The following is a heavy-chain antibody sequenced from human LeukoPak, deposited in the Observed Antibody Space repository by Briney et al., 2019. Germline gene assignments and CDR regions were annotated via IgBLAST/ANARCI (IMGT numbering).Heavy chain of an antibody. Sequence: GGSLRLSCAASGFTFSSYAMSWVRQAPGKGLEWVSAISGSGGSTYYADSVKGRFTISRDNSKNTLYLQMNSLRAEDTAVYYCAKDQDRRRFSGELLYYFDYWGQGTLVTVSS. CDR1: GFTFSSYA. CDR3: AKDQDRRRFSGELLYYFDY. V-gene: IGHV3-23*01. J-gene: IGHJ4*02. CDR2: ISGSGGST. D-gene: IGHD1-26*01.